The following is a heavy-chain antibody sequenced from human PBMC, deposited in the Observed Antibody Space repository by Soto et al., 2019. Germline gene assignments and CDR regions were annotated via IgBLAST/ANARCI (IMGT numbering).Heavy chain of an antibody. Sequence: GASLKISCKGSGYTFKNYWIGWVRQMPGKGPEWMGIIYPGDSDTKYNPSCQGQVTISADKCITNTYLQWISPKASDTAIYYCAASIFYYGMDVWGQGTTVTVSS. V-gene: IGHV5-51*01. J-gene: IGHJ6*02. CDR3: AASIFYYGMDV. CDR2: IYPGDSDT. CDR1: GYTFKNYW.